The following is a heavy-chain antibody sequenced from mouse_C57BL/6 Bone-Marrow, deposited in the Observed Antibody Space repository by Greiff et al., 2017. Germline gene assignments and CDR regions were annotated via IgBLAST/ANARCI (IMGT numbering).Heavy chain of an antibody. D-gene: IGHD2-4*01. CDR2: IYPGDGDT. Sequence: QVQLQQSGPELVKPGASVKISCKASGYAFSSSWMNWVKQRPGEGLEWIGRIYPGDGDTNYNGKFKGKATLTADKASSTAYMQLSSLTSEDSAVYFCARYDYGYWYFDVWGTGTTVTVSS. J-gene: IGHJ1*03. V-gene: IGHV1-82*01. CDR3: ARYDYGYWYFDV. CDR1: GYAFSSSW.